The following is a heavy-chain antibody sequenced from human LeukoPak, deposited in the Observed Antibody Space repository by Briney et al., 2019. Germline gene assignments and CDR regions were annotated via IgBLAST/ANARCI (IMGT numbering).Heavy chain of an antibody. CDR1: GYTFTTYG. Sequence: ASVKVSCKASGYTFTTYGISWVRQAPGQGLEWMGWISAYNGNTNYAQKLQGRVTMTTDTSTKTAYMELRSARSADTAVYYCASGYCSGGSCYGLLDYWGQGTLVIVSS. CDR3: ASGYCSGGSCYGLLDY. V-gene: IGHV1-18*01. D-gene: IGHD2-15*01. CDR2: ISAYNGNT. J-gene: IGHJ4*02.